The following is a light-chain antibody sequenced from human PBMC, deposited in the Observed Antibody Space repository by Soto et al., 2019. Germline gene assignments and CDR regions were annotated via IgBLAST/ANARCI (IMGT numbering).Light chain of an antibody. CDR1: LSVRSTY. V-gene: IGKV3-20*01. CDR2: AAS. J-gene: IGKJ4*01. Sequence: EIVLTQSPGTLSLSPGERATLSCTASLSVRSTYLAWYQRKPGQAPRLLIYAASSRATGIPDGFSGSGSGTDFTLRISRLEPEDCAVYYCQQYGNSPLTFGGGTKVDIK. CDR3: QQYGNSPLT.